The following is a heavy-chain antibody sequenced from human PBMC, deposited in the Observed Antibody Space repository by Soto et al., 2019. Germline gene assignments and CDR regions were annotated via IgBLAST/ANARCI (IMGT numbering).Heavy chain of an antibody. J-gene: IGHJ6*02. CDR2: INHSGST. CDR1: VGSFSGYY. V-gene: IGHV4-34*01. CDR3: ARAKYSSSFSYYYYGMDV. Sequence: KSSETLSLTCAVYVGSFSGYYWSWIRQPPGKGLEWIGEINHSGSTNYNPSLKSRVTISVDTSKNQFSLKLSSVTAADTAVYYCARAKYSSSFSYYYYGMDVWGQGTTVTVSS. D-gene: IGHD6-13*01.